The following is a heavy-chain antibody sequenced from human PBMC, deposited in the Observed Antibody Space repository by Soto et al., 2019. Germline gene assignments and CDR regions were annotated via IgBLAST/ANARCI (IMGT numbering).Heavy chain of an antibody. CDR1: GGSISSGDYY. CDR2: IYYSGST. V-gene: IGHV4-30-4*01. J-gene: IGHJ4*02. CDR3: ARGTSGWYGKGFDY. D-gene: IGHD6-19*01. Sequence: SETLSLTCTDSGGSISSGDYYWSWIRQPPGKGLEWIGYIYYSGSTYYNPSLKSRVTISVDTSKNQFSLKLSSVTAADTAVYYCARGTSGWYGKGFDYWGQGTLVTVSS.